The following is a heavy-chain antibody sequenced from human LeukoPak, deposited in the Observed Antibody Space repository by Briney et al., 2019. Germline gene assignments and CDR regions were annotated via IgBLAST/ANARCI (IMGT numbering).Heavy chain of an antibody. V-gene: IGHV4-59*01. D-gene: IGHD3-10*01. CDR2: IYYSGST. CDR3: TRGGSNFDY. CDR1: GGSISSYY. J-gene: IGHJ4*02. Sequence: SETLSLTCTVSGGSISSYYWSWVRQPPEKGLEWIGYIYYSGSTNYNPSLKSRVTISVDTSKNQFSLQLTSVTAADTAVYFCTRGGSNFDYWGQGTLVTVSS.